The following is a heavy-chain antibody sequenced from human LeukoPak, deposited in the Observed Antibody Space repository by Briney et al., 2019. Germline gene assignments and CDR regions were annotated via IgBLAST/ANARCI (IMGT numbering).Heavy chain of an antibody. V-gene: IGHV4-59*08. Sequence: SETLSLTCTVSGASINNNFWTWIRQPPGKGLEWIGYIYSSGSANYNPSLKSRVIISGDTSKNQISLNLTSVTAADTAVYFCARHRDYYDTWGHGTLVTASS. D-gene: IGHD3-22*01. CDR2: IYSSGSA. CDR1: GASINNNF. J-gene: IGHJ4*01. CDR3: ARHRDYYDT.